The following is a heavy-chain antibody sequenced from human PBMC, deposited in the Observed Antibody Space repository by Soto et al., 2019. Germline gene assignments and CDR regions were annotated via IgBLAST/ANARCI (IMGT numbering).Heavy chain of an antibody. CDR3: ARSVSSGWSNDAFDI. J-gene: IGHJ3*02. CDR2: ISSSSSTI. CDR1: GFTFSSYS. V-gene: IGHV3-48*02. D-gene: IGHD6-19*01. Sequence: PGGSLRLSCAASGFTFSSYSMNWVRQAPGKGLEWVSYISSSSSTIYYADTVKGRFTISRDNAKNSLYLKMNSLRDEDTALYYCARSVSSGWSNDAFDIWGQGTMVTVSS.